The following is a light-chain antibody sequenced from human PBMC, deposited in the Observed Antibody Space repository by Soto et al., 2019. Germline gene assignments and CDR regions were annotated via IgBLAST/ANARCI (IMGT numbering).Light chain of an antibody. CDR3: SSYAGTNRV. CDR1: SSDVGAYNY. V-gene: IGLV2-8*01. Sequence: QSVLTQPPSASGSPGQSVTISCTGTSSDVGAYNYVSWYQQHPGKAPKVMIYEVSKRPSGVPDCFSGSKSGNTASLTVSGLQAEDEAEYYCSSYAGTNRVFGTGTKVTVL. J-gene: IGLJ1*01. CDR2: EVS.